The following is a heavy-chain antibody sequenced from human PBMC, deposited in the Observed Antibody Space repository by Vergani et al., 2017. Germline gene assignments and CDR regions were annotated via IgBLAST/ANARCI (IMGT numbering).Heavy chain of an antibody. CDR3: ASGGHGSENGGALQL. J-gene: IGHJ3*01. Sequence: EKQLVQSGSETNKPGESLKISCQAFGYIFSNFWIGWVRQRPGRGLEWMGLIYPGDSEVKSNPTFRGQVFFSVDTSVNTAYLQWRSLQASYTATYFCASGGHGSENGGALQLWGQGTNITVSS. CDR2: IYPGDSEV. CDR1: GYIFSNFW. V-gene: IGHV5-51*01. D-gene: IGHD3-10*01.